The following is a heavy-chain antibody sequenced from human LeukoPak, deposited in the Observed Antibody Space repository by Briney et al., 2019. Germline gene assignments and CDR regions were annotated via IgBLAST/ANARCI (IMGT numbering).Heavy chain of an antibody. CDR1: GFTFSSYA. CDR2: ISGSGGST. D-gene: IGHD3-10*01. J-gene: IGHJ6*04. Sequence: GGSLRLSCAASGFTFSSYAMSWVRQAPGKGLEWVSAISGSGGSTYYADSVKGRFTISRDNSKNTLYLQMNSLRAEDTAVYYCAKGLGRMVRGVIKSYYYGMDVWAKGPRSPSPQ. CDR3: AKGLGRMVRGVIKSYYYGMDV. V-gene: IGHV3-23*01.